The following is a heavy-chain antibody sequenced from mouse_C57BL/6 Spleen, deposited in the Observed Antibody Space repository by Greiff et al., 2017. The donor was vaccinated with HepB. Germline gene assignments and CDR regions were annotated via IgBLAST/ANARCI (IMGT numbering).Heavy chain of an antibody. Sequence: VQLQQSGAELVRPGTSVKMSRKASGYTFTNYWIGWAKQRPGHGLEWIGDIYPGGGYTNYNEKFKGKATLTADKSSSTAYMQFSSLTSEDSAIYYCARHDYDEGYAMDYWGQGTSVTVSS. CDR2: IYPGGGYT. V-gene: IGHV1-63*01. CDR3: ARHDYDEGYAMDY. J-gene: IGHJ4*01. CDR1: GYTFTNYW. D-gene: IGHD2-4*01.